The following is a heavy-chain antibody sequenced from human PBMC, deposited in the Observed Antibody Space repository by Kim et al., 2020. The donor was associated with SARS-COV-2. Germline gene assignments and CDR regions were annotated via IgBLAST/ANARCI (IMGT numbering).Heavy chain of an antibody. V-gene: IGHV4-31*02. CDR2: SGST. Sequence: SGSTYYNPSLKSRVTISVDTSKNQFSLKLSSVTAPDTAVYYCARCGTIDYWGQGTLVTVSS. J-gene: IGHJ4*02. D-gene: IGHD2-15*01. CDR3: ARCGTIDY.